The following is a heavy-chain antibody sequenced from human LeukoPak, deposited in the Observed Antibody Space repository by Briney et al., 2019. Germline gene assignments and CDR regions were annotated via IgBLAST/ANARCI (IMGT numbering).Heavy chain of an antibody. CDR1: GLTFSKYA. CDR2: ISHTGDTT. D-gene: IGHD4/OR15-4a*01. Sequence: GGSLRLSCSAAGLTFSKYAMHWVRQAPGKGLEYVSAISHTGDTTYYADSVKDRFTISRDNSKNTLYLQMSSLRTEDTAVYYCVKDDYMMFWGQGTLVTVSS. V-gene: IGHV3-64D*09. J-gene: IGHJ4*02. CDR3: VKDDYMMF.